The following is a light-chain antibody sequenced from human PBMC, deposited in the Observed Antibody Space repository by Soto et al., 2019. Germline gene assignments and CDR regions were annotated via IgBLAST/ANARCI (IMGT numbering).Light chain of an antibody. V-gene: IGKV1-5*03. Sequence: DIQMTQSPSTLSASVGDRVTITCRASQSVNSWLAWYQQKPGKAPKLLLYKASSLESGVPSRFSDSGSGTEFTLTISSLQPDDFGTYYCQQYDTSPLTFGGGTKV. CDR1: QSVNSW. CDR3: QQYDTSPLT. CDR2: KAS. J-gene: IGKJ4*01.